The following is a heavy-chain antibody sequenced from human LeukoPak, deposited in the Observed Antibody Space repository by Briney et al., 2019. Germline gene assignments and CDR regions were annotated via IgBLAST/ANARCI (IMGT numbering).Heavy chain of an antibody. J-gene: IGHJ4*02. V-gene: IGHV4-4*07. CDR2: IYTSGST. Sequence: SETLSLTCTVSGGSISSYYWSWIRQPAGKGLEWIGRIYTSGSTNYNPSLKSRVTMSVDTSKNQFYLKLSSVTAADMAVYYCARDHLIAAAVHFHYWGQGTLVTVSS. CDR3: ARDHLIAAAVHFHY. D-gene: IGHD6-13*01. CDR1: GGSISSYY.